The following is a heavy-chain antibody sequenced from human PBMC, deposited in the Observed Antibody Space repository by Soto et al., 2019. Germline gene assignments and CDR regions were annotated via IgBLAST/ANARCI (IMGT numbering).Heavy chain of an antibody. CDR2: INPSGGST. Sequence: ASVKVSCKASGYTFTSYYMHWVRQAPGQGLEWMEIINPSGGSTSYAQKFQGRATMTRDTSTSTVYMELSSLRSEDTAVYYCAREIGMTTVTNFDYWGQGTLVTV. CDR1: GYTFTSYY. CDR3: AREIGMTTVTNFDY. J-gene: IGHJ4*02. D-gene: IGHD4-17*01. V-gene: IGHV1-46*03.